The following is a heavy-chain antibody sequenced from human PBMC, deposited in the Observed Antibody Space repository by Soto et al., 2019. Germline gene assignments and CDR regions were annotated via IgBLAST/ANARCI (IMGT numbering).Heavy chain of an antibody. CDR1: GFTFSSYA. D-gene: IGHD3-3*01. Sequence: PGGSLRLSCAASGFTFSSYAMSWVRQAPGKGLEWVSAISGSGGSTYYADSVKGRFTISRDNSKNTLYLQMNSLRAEDTAVYYCAKLWMRIRFLEWPDAFDIWGQGTMVTVSS. J-gene: IGHJ3*02. CDR2: ISGSGGST. CDR3: AKLWMRIRFLEWPDAFDI. V-gene: IGHV3-23*01.